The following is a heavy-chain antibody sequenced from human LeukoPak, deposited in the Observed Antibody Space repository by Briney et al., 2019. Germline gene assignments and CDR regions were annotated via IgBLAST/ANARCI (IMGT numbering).Heavy chain of an antibody. Sequence: SVKVSCKASGGTFSSYAISWVRQAPVEGLVWMGRIIPLFWTANYAQKFQGRVTITTDEYTSTAYTELGSLGSEETAAYYCARAHSTSGDFWSGPTSYYFDYWGQGTLVSVSS. D-gene: IGHD3-3*01. CDR1: GGTFSSYA. V-gene: IGHV1-69*05. J-gene: IGHJ4*02. CDR3: ARAHSTSGDFWSGPTSYYFDY. CDR2: IIPLFWTA.